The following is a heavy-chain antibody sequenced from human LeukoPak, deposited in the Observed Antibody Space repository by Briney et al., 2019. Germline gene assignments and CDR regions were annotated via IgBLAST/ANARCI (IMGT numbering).Heavy chain of an antibody. CDR3: VRDNPRCCGVVPVNIDDF. V-gene: IGHV3-9*01. CDR1: GFTFDDYA. D-gene: IGHD2-15*01. J-gene: IGHJ4*02. Sequence: GRSLRLSCAASGFTFDDYAMHWVRQAPGKGLEWVSGISWNSGSIGYADSVKGRFTISRDNAKNSLYLQMHSLRAEDTAVYYCVRDNPRCCGVVPVNIDDFWGQXTXVTVSS. CDR2: ISWNSGSI.